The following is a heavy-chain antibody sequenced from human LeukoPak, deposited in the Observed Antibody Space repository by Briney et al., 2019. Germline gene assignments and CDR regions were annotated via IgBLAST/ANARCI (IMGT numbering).Heavy chain of an antibody. CDR3: ARDGGDSSGYCYFDY. V-gene: IGHV1-2*02. CDR2: INPNSGGT. CDR1: GYTFTGYY. D-gene: IGHD3-22*01. Sequence: ASVKVSCKASGYTFTGYYMHWVRQAPGQGLKWMGWINPNSGGTNYAQKFQGRVTMTRDTSISTAYMELSRLRSDDTAVYYCARDGGDSSGYCYFDYWGQGTLVTVSS. J-gene: IGHJ4*02.